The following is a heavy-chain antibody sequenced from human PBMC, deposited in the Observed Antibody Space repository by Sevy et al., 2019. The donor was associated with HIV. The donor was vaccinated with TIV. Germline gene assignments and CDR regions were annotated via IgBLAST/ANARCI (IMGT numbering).Heavy chain of an antibody. D-gene: IGHD3-22*01. V-gene: IGHV3-74*01. Sequence: GGSLRLSCAASGFTFSSYWMHWVRQAPWKGLVWVSRINSDGSSTSYADSVKGRFTISRDNAKNTLYLQMNSLRAEDTAMYYCARGEVPYYYDSSGYPKEAFQHWGQRTLVTVSS. CDR3: ARGEVPYYYDSSGYPKEAFQH. J-gene: IGHJ1*01. CDR1: GFTFSSYW. CDR2: INSDGSST.